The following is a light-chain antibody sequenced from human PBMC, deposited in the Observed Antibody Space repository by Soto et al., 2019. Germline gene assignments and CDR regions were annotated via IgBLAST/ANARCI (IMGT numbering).Light chain of an antibody. CDR1: NLGDKF. CDR3: QTWDANIFV. CDR2: QDT. J-gene: IGLJ1*01. V-gene: IGLV3-1*01. Sequence: SYELTQPPSVSVSPGQTASVTCSGDNLGDKFTSWYQQKPGQSPALVISQDTKRPAGIPERFSGSNSGDTATLTISGTQALDEADYFCQTWDANIFVFGTGTKVTVL.